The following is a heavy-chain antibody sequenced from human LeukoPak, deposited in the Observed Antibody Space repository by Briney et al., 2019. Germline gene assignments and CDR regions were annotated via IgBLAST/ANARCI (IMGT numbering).Heavy chain of an antibody. D-gene: IGHD1-20*01. V-gene: IGHV4-34*01. CDR1: GGSFSGYY. Sequence: PSETLSLTCAVYGGSFSGYYWSWIRQPPGKGLEWIGEINHSGSTNYNPSLKSRVTISVDTSKNQFSLKLSSVTAADTAVYYCARGGITGTIDYWGQGTLVTVSS. J-gene: IGHJ4*02. CDR2: INHSGST. CDR3: ARGGITGTIDY.